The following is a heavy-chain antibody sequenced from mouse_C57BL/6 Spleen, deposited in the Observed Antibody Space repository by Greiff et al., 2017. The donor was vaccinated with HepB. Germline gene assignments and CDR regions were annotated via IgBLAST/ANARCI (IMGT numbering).Heavy chain of an antibody. CDR1: GYTFTSYW. D-gene: IGHD1-1*01. J-gene: IGHJ3*01. Sequence: QVQLQQPGAELVKPGASVKLSCKASGYTFTSYWMQWVKQRPGQGLEWIGEIDPSDSYTNYNQKFKGKATLTVDTSSSTAYMQLSSLTSEDSAVYYCARAGGSSYQFAYWGQGTLVTVSA. V-gene: IGHV1-50*01. CDR3: ARAGGSSYQFAY. CDR2: IDPSDSYT.